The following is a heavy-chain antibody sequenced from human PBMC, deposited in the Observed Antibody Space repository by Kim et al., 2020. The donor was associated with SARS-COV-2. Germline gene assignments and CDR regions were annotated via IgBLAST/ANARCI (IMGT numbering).Heavy chain of an antibody. D-gene: IGHD3-10*01. CDR1: GFTFSNAG. V-gene: IGHV3-15*01. Sequence: GGSLRLSCAASGFTFSNAGMSWVRQAPGKGLEWVGRIKSKTDGGTTDYAAPVKVRFTISRDDSKNTLYLQMNSLKTEDTAVYYCTRFFYGSGTLTPAWYFALWGRGTLVTVSS. CDR3: TRFFYGSGTLTPAWYFAL. CDR2: IKSKTDGGTT. J-gene: IGHJ2*01.